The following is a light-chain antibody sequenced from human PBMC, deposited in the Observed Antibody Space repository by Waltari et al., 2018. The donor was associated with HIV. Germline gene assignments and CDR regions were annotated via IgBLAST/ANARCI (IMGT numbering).Light chain of an antibody. J-gene: IGLJ1*01. CDR1: NIGSKS. CDR2: DDI. CDR3: QVWDITTDHHV. V-gene: IGLV3-21*02. Sequence: SYVLTQAPSVSVAPGQTARLTCGGNNIGSKSVHWYQQRPGQAPVLVVYDDIDRPSGIPERFSGSNSGNTATLTISRVEAGDEADYYCQVWDITTDHHVFGNGTKVTVL.